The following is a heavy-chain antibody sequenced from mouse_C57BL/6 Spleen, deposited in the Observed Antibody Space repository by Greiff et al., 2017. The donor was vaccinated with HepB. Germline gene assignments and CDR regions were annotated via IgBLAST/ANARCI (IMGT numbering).Heavy chain of an antibody. CDR1: GYAFSSSW. CDR3: VYGYDGFAY. J-gene: IGHJ3*01. Sequence: QVQLQQSGPELVKPGASVKISCKASGYAFSSSWMNWVKQRPGKGLEWIGRIYPGDGDTNYNGKFKGKATLTADKSSSTAYMQLSSLTSEDSAVYFCVYGYDGFAYWGQGTLVTVSA. CDR2: IYPGDGDT. D-gene: IGHD2-2*01. V-gene: IGHV1-82*01.